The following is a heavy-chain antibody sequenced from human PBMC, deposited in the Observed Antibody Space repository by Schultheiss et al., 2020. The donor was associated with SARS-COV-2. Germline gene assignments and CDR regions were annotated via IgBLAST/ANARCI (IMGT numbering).Heavy chain of an antibody. V-gene: IGHV4-59*12. J-gene: IGHJ4*02. Sequence: SETLSLTCTVSGGSISSYYWSWIRQPPGKGLEWIGSIYHSGTTYYNPSLKSRVTISVDRSKNQFSLKLSSVTAADTAVYYCARAVTAMVKDWGQGTLVTVSS. CDR2: IYHSGTT. CDR3: ARAVTAMVKD. CDR1: GGSISSYY. D-gene: IGHD5-18*01.